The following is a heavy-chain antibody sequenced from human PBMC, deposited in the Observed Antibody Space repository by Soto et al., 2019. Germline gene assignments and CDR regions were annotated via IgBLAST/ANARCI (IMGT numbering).Heavy chain of an antibody. J-gene: IGHJ6*02. Sequence: GESLKISCRGSGYSFTNSWIAWVRQMPGKGLEWMGIIYPGDSDTTYSPSFQGQVTISADKSSSTAYLQWSSLKASDTAMYYCARHCSGGTCYYAMDVWGQGTTVTVSS. D-gene: IGHD2-15*01. CDR3: ARHCSGGTCYYAMDV. CDR1: GYSFTNSW. CDR2: IYPGDSDT. V-gene: IGHV5-51*01.